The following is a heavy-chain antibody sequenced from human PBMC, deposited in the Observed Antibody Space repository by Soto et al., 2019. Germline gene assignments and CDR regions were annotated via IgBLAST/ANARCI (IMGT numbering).Heavy chain of an antibody. CDR1: GFTVSSNY. CDR3: SRSYVDTAMESDY. J-gene: IGHJ4*02. Sequence: TGGSLRLSCAASGFTVSSNYMSWVRQAPGKGLEWVSAIYSGGSTYYADSVKGRFTISRENSKNTLYLQMNSLRGEETAVYYCSRSYVDTAMESDYWGQGTLVTVSS. CDR2: IYSGGST. D-gene: IGHD5-18*01. V-gene: IGHV3-53*01.